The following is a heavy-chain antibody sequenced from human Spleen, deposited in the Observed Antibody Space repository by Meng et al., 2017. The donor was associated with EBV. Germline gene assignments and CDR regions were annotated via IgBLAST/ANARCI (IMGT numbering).Heavy chain of an antibody. CDR2: ISSSGPTK. Sequence: QVQLVESGGGLVKPGGSLRLSCTASGFTFSDYYMSWIRQAPGKGLEWISYISSSGPTKFYADSVKGRFTISRDNTENSVYLQMNSLRAEDTAVYYCARDLTTVAGGFDSWGQGTMGTVSA. CDR3: ARDLTTVAGGFDS. V-gene: IGHV3-11*01. CDR1: GFTFSDYY. J-gene: IGHJ4*02. D-gene: IGHD6-19*01.